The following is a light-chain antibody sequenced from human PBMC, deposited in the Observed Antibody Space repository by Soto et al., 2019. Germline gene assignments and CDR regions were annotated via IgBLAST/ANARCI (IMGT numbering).Light chain of an antibody. Sequence: DIQMTQSPSSLSASVGERVTITCRASQFISTYLHWYQQKPGKAPKLLIYDASRLQSGVPSRFVGSGSGADFTLTINSLQSEDFATYYCQQYYSDAPWTFGQGTKVEIK. CDR2: DAS. J-gene: IGKJ1*01. CDR1: QFISTY. V-gene: IGKV1-39*01. CDR3: QQYYSDAPWT.